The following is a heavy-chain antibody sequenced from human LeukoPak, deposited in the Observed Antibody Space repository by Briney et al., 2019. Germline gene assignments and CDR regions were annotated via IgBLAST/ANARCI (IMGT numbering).Heavy chain of an antibody. V-gene: IGHV3-30-3*01. J-gene: IGHJ6*02. CDR1: GFTFSSYA. CDR2: ISYDGSNK. Sequence: GGSLRLSCAASGFTFSSYAMHWVRQAPGKGLEWVAVISYDGSNKYYADSVKGRFTISRDNSKNTLYLQMSSLRAEDTAVYYCARDRNQEWELPIYYYYGMDVWGQGTTVTVSS. D-gene: IGHD1-26*01. CDR3: ARDRNQEWELPIYYYYGMDV.